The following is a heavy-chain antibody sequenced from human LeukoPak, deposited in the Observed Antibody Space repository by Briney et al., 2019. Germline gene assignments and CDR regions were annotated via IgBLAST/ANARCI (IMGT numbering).Heavy chain of an antibody. J-gene: IGHJ3*02. Sequence: PSETLSLTCTVSGGSISSGDYYWSWIRQPPGKGLEWIGYIYYSGSTYYNPSLKSRVTISVDTSKNQFSLKLSSVTAADTAVYYCARVMVRSPDAFDIWGQGTMVTVSS. V-gene: IGHV4-30-4*01. CDR2: IYYSGST. CDR3: ARVMVRSPDAFDI. D-gene: IGHD3-10*01. CDR1: GGSISSGDYY.